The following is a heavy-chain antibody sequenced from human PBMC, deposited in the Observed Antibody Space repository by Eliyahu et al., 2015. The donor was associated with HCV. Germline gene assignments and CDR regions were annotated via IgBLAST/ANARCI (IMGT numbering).Heavy chain of an antibody. D-gene: IGHD1-14*01. J-gene: IGHJ6*02. CDR3: ARKPTELYFYYGVDV. CDR2: IFYDGIT. V-gene: IGHV4-34*02. CDR1: GGSFRGYY. Sequence: QVQLEQWGPGLLXPSETLSLTCAVYGGSFRGYYWTWIRLSPTKGLEWIGHIFYDGITNFNPSLRSRVSISLDMSKNQFFLNLSSLTAADAAVYYCARKPTELYFYYGVDVWGQGTTVTVS.